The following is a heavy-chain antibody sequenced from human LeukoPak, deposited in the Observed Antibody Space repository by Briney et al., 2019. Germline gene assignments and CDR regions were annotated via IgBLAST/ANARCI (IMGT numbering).Heavy chain of an antibody. CDR2: ISWDGGST. CDR3: AKDGPQVQLETYYYYMDV. V-gene: IGHV3-43D*03. CDR1: GFTFDDYA. D-gene: IGHD6-13*01. J-gene: IGHJ6*03. Sequence: PGGSLRLSCAASGFTFDDYAMHWVRHAPGKGLEWVSLISWDGGSTYYADSVKGRFTISRDNSKNSLYLQMNSLRAEDTALYYCAKDGPQVQLETYYYYMDVWGKGTTVTVSS.